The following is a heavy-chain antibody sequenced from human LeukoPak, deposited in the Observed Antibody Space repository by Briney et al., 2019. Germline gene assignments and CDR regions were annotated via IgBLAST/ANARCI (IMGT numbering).Heavy chain of an antibody. D-gene: IGHD3-10*01. Sequence: SETLSLTCTVSGGSISSYYWSWIRQPPGKGLEWIGSIYYSGSTYYDPSLKSRVTISVDTSKNQFSLKLSSVTAADTAVYYCARQKRITMVRGDSEFDYWGQGTLVTVSS. J-gene: IGHJ4*02. CDR1: GGSISSYY. V-gene: IGHV4-59*05. CDR3: ARQKRITMVRGDSEFDY. CDR2: IYYSGST.